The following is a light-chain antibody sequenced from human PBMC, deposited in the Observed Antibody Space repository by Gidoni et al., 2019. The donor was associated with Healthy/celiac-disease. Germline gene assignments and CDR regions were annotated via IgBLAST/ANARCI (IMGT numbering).Light chain of an antibody. V-gene: IGKV1-5*01. CDR3: QQYNSYSRT. CDR1: QSISSW. J-gene: IGKJ1*01. CDR2: DAS. Sequence: IQMTQSPSTLSASVGHRVTVTCRASQSISSWLAWYQQKPGKAPKLLIYDASSLESWVPSRISGSGSGTEFTLTISSLQPDDFATYYCQQYNSYSRTFGQGTKVEIK.